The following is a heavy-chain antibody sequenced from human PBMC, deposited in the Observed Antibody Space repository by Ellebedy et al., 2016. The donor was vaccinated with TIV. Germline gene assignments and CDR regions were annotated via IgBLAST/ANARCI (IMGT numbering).Heavy chain of an antibody. CDR3: ARVAVTGLAVDY. J-gene: IGHJ4*02. CDR2: SSPRGSNI. Sequence: GESLKISXAASGFTFSDYFMTWIRQAPGKGLEWISHSSPRGSNINYADSVKGRFTISRDNAKNSLHLQMDSLRVEDTAVYYCARVAVTGLAVDYWGQGNLVTVSS. D-gene: IGHD6-19*01. V-gene: IGHV3-11*01. CDR1: GFTFSDYF.